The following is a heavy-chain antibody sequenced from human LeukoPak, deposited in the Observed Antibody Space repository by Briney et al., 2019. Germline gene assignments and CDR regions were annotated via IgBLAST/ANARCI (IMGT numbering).Heavy chain of an antibody. CDR3: ARGRGLLWFGESLIPYYFDY. CDR1: GGSISSYY. CDR2: IYYGGST. V-gene: IGHV4-59*01. D-gene: IGHD3-10*01. Sequence: SETLSLTCTVSGGSISSYYWSWIRQPPGKGLEWVGYIYYGGSTNYNPSLKSRVTISVDTSKNQFSLKLSSVTAADTAVYYCARGRGLLWFGESLIPYYFDYWGQGTLVTVSS. J-gene: IGHJ4*02.